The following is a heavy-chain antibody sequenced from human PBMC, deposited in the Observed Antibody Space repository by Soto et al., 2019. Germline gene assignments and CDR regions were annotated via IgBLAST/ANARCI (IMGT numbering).Heavy chain of an antibody. J-gene: IGHJ6*02. CDR2: IYYSGST. D-gene: IGHD3-3*01. Sequence: SETLSLTCTVSGGSISSGGYYWSWIRQHPGKGLEWIGYIYYSGSTYYNPSLKSRVTISVDTSKNQFSLKLSSVTAADTALYYCARGYVLRFLEWSPYGMDVWGQGTTVTVSS. CDR3: ARGYVLRFLEWSPYGMDV. CDR1: GGSISSGGYY. V-gene: IGHV4-31*03.